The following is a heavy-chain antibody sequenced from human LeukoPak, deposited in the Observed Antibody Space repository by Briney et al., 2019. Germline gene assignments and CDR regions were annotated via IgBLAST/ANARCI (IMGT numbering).Heavy chain of an antibody. D-gene: IGHD6-19*01. CDR2: ISGSGGST. V-gene: IGHV3-23*01. CDR3: AKSVAVAGLLDY. J-gene: IGHJ4*02. Sequence: PGGSLRLSCTASGFTFSSYAMSWVRQAPGKGLEWVSAISGSGGSTYYADSVKGRFTISRDNSKNTLYLQMNSLRAEDTAVYYCAKSVAVAGLLDYWGQGTLVTVSS. CDR1: GFTFSSYA.